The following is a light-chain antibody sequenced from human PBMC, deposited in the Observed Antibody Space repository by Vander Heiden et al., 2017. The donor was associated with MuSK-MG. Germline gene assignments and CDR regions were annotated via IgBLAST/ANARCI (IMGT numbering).Light chain of an antibody. CDR2: YIVVSEK. CDR3: MNWHSKAWV. Sequence: QAVLTQPSSLSASPGASASLTCTLRSGINVGTYRIYWYQQKPGSPPQYLLRYIVVSEKQHGSGVHSRFAGSKDASANAGTLLISGLQAEDESYYYCMNWHSKAWVFGGGTKLTVL. CDR1: SGINVGTYR. J-gene: IGLJ3*02. V-gene: IGLV5-45*03.